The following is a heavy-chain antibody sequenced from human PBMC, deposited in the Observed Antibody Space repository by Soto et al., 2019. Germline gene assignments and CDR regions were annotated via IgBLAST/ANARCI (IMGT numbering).Heavy chain of an antibody. J-gene: IGHJ4*02. CDR3: ARRGGGVVLAATTPFDY. V-gene: IGHV4-4*02. D-gene: IGHD2-15*01. Sequence: SETLSITCTVSSGSIITANWWSWVRQPPGRGLEWIGEIYHSGSTNYNLSLKSRVTLSVDKSKTQFSLRLSSVTAADTAMYYCARRGGGVVLAATTPFDYWGQGTLVTVSS. CDR1: SGSIITANW. CDR2: IYHSGST.